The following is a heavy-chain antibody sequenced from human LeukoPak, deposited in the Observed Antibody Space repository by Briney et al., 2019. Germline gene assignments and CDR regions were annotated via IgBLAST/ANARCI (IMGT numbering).Heavy chain of an antibody. CDR2: IYYSGST. CDR3: ARVGTYGGYVGH. Sequence: SETLSLTCTVSGGSISSCGYYWSWIRQHPGKGREWIGYIYYSGSTYYNPSLKSRVTISVDTSKNQFSLKLSSVTAADTAVYYCARVGTYGGYVGHWGQGTLVTVSS. V-gene: IGHV4-31*03. CDR1: GGSISSCGYY. D-gene: IGHD4/OR15-4a*01. J-gene: IGHJ4*02.